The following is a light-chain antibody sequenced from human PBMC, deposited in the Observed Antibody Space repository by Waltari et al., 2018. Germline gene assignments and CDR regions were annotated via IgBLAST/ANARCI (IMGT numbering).Light chain of an antibody. Sequence: QSALTQPASVSGSPGQSITIPCPGTSSGVGNYNLFSWYQQHPGKAPKLMIYEGSKRPSGVSNRFSGSKSGNTASLTISGLQAEDEADYYCCSYAGSNTYVFGTGTKVTVL. CDR3: CSYAGSNTYV. J-gene: IGLJ1*01. V-gene: IGLV2-23*01. CDR2: EGS. CDR1: SSGVGNYNL.